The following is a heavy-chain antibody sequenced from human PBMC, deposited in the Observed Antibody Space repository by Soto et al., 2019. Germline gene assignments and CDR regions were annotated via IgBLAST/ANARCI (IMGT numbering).Heavy chain of an antibody. CDR1: GFTFSGSA. CDR3: TTTYYDFYNWFDP. V-gene: IGHV3-73*02. D-gene: IGHD3-3*01. J-gene: IGHJ5*02. Sequence: EVQLVESGGGLVQPGGSLKLSCAASGFTFSGSAMHWVRQASGKGLEWVGRIRSKANRYATAYAASVKGRFTISRDDSKNTAYLQMNSLKTEDTAVYYCTTTYYDFYNWFDPWGQGTLVTVSS. CDR2: IRSKANRYAT.